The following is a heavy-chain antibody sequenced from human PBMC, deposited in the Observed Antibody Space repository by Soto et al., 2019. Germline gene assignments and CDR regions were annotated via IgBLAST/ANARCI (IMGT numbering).Heavy chain of an antibody. D-gene: IGHD6-19*01. Sequence: PSETLSLTCTVSGGSISSSSYYWGWIRQPPGKGLEWIGSIYYSGITYYNPSLKSRVTISVDTSKNQFSLKLSSVTVADTAVYYCARRRSGWPGVWFDPCGQGTLVTVSS. CDR1: GGSISSSSYY. V-gene: IGHV4-39*01. CDR3: ARRRSGWPGVWFDP. J-gene: IGHJ5*02. CDR2: IYYSGIT.